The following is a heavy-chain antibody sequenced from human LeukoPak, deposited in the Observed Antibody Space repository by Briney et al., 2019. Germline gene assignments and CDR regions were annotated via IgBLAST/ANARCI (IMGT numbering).Heavy chain of an antibody. Sequence: GESLKISCKGSGYSFTSYWIGWVRQMPGKGLEWMGIIYPGDSDTRYSPSFQGQVTISADKSISTAYLQWSSLKASDTAIYYCARQRCSGGACYSASNFDYWGQGTLVTVSS. CDR3: ARQRCSGGACYSASNFDY. CDR1: GYSFTSYW. V-gene: IGHV5-51*01. J-gene: IGHJ4*02. D-gene: IGHD2-15*01. CDR2: IYPGDSDT.